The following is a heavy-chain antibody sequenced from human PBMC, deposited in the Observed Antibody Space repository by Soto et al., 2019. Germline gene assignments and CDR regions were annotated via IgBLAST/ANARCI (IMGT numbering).Heavy chain of an antibody. CDR1: GTPFSSYN. V-gene: IGHV1-69*02. J-gene: IGHJ4*02. Sequence: QVQLVQSGAEVKKPGSSVKVSCKASGTPFSSYNFAWMRQAPGQGLEWMGRIIPMFAIANPAQKFQGRLTITADKSSSTAYPELSSLRSEDTAVYYCATLRGRAFDSWGQGTLVTVSS. CDR2: IIPMFAIA. D-gene: IGHD3-16*01. CDR3: ATLRGRAFDS.